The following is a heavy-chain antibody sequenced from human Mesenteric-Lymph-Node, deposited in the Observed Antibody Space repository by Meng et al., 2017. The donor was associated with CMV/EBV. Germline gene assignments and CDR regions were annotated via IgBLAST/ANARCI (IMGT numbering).Heavy chain of an antibody. CDR2: IIPVIGTG. Sequence: GGNSYTNDITCGRQAPGQGLEWRRRIIPVIGTGTNAQKYQRRVTITASKTTSTSHMEMISLTSEDTTVEYCGRGRDSSGGHLDYWGQGALVTVSS. J-gene: IGHJ4*02. V-gene: IGHV1-69*04. CDR3: GRGRDSSGGHLDY. CDR1: GGNSYTND. D-gene: IGHD3-22*01.